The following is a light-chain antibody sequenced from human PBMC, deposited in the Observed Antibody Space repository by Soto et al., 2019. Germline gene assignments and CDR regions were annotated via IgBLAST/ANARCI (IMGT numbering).Light chain of an antibody. V-gene: IGKV3-20*01. CDR2: GAS. CDR1: QSVSSSY. CDR3: QQYGSSPLT. Sequence: PWERATLSFSSSQSVSSSYLAWYQQKPGQAPRLLIYGASSRATGIPDRFSGSGSGTDFTLTISRLEPEDFAVYYCQQYGSSPLTFGGGTKVDIK. J-gene: IGKJ4*01.